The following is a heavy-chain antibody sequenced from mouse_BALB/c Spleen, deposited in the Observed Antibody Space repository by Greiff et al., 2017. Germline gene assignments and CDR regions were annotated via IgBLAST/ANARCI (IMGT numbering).Heavy chain of an antibody. D-gene: IGHD3-2*01. J-gene: IGHJ4*01. CDR3: ARDRQLGLRAMDY. V-gene: IGHV5-6-3*01. CDR2: INSNGGST. Sequence: EVKVVESGGGLVQPGGSLKLSCAASGFTFSSYGMSWVRQTPDKRLELVATINSNGGSTYYPDSVKGRFTISRDNAKNTLYLQMSSLKSEDTAMYYCARDRQLGLRAMDYWGQGTSVTVSS. CDR1: GFTFSSYG.